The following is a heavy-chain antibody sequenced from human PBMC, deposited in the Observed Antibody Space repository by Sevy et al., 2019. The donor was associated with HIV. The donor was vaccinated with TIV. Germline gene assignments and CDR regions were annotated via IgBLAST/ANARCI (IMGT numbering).Heavy chain of an antibody. J-gene: IGHJ4*02. CDR2: IGSSGGST. D-gene: IGHD1-26*01. CDR1: GFTFSSYA. V-gene: IGHV3-23*01. Sequence: GGSLRLSCAASGFTFSSYAMNWVRQAPGKGLEWVSAIGSSGGSTYYADSVKGRFTSSRDNSKNMLYLQMNSLRADDTAVYYWARAWSGTYLIGYWGQGTLVTVSS. CDR3: ARAWSGTYLIGY.